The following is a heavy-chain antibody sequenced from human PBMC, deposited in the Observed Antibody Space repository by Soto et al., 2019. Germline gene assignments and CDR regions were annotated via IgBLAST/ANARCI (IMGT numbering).Heavy chain of an antibody. D-gene: IGHD3-9*01. CDR3: ARILRDYDILTGYYTSDYYYGMDV. Sequence: SGPTLVNPTQTLTLTCTFSGFSLSTSGMCVSWIRQPPGKALEWLALIDWDDDKYYSTSLKTRLTISKDTSKNQVVLTMTNMDPVDTATYYCARILRDYDILTGYYTSDYYYGMDVWGQGTTVTVSS. CDR2: IDWDDDK. V-gene: IGHV2-70*01. CDR1: GFSLSTSGMC. J-gene: IGHJ6*02.